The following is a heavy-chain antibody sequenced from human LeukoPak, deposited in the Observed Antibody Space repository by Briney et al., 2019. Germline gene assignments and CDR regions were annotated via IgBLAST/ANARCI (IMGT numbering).Heavy chain of an antibody. V-gene: IGHV3-23*01. J-gene: IGHJ4*02. Sequence: PGGSLRLSCVASGFTFSSYAMSWVRQAPGKGLEWVSDISGSGGSTYYADSVKGRFTISRDNSKNTLYLQINSLRAEDTAVYYCARTYSGSSPGDFDYWGQGTLVTVSS. CDR2: ISGSGGST. CDR1: GFTFSSYA. D-gene: IGHD1-26*01. CDR3: ARTYSGSSPGDFDY.